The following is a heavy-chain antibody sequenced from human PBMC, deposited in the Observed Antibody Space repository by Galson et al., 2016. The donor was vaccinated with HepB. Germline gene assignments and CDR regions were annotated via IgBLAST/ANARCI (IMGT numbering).Heavy chain of an antibody. CDR2: INPDGGST. J-gene: IGHJ6*02. Sequence: SVKVSCKASGYTFTIYYMHWVRQAPGQGLEWMGIINPDGGSTSYAQKFQGRVTMTRDTSTSTVYMELRSLRSEDTAVYYCAGGVVAATFAYYYYRMDVWGQGTTVTVSS. CDR1: GYTFTIYY. V-gene: IGHV1-46*01. CDR3: AGGVVAATFAYYYYRMDV. D-gene: IGHD2-15*01.